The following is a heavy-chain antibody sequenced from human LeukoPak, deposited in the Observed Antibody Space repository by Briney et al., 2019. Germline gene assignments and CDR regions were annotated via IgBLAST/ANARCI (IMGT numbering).Heavy chain of an antibody. Sequence: PGGSLRLSCAASGFTGSSSYMSWVRQAPGKGLEWVSVIYSGGSTYYADSVKGRFTISRDNSKNTLYLQMNSLRAEDTAVYYCAIVRGGNCFDYWGQGTLVTVSS. D-gene: IGHD3-16*01. CDR1: GFTGSSSY. J-gene: IGHJ4*02. CDR2: IYSGGST. CDR3: AIVRGGNCFDY. V-gene: IGHV3-53*01.